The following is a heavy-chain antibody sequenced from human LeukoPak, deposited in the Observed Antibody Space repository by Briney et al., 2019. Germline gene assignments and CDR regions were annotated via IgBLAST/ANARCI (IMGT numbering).Heavy chain of an antibody. CDR1: GASVTGTY. D-gene: IGHD5-24*01. CDR2: TYYGGTT. Sequence: SETLSLTCSVSGASVTGTYWSWARQTPGKGLEWIAYTYYGGTTEDNPSIKNRATISVDTSKNHFSLDLRSVTAADTAVYFCARLGLYDGYTHDSWGQGTLVTVSS. J-gene: IGHJ4*02. CDR3: ARLGLYDGYTHDS. V-gene: IGHV4-59*08.